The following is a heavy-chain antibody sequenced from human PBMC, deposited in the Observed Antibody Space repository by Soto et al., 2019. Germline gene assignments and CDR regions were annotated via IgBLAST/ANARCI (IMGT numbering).Heavy chain of an antibody. D-gene: IGHD5-18*01. Sequence: PSETLSLTCTVSGGSISGYYWSWIRQPPGKGLEWIGYIYYSGSTNYNPSLKSRVTISIDTSKNQFSLKLSSVTAADTAVYYCARVTGYIYGFPLGYWGQGILVSVPS. CDR2: IYYSGST. CDR1: GGSISGYY. V-gene: IGHV4-59*01. J-gene: IGHJ4*02. CDR3: ARVTGYIYGFPLGY.